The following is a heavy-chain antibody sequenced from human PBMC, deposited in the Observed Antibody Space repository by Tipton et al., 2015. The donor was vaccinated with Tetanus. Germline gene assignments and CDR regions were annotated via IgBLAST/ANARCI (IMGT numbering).Heavy chain of an antibody. J-gene: IGHJ5*01. CDR2: INPDGRRT. CDR3: ARRGEARANWFDS. CDR1: GFTFESHY. V-gene: IGHV3-74*01. Sequence: SLRLSCAASGFTFESHYMHWVRQTPGKGLVWISRINPDGRRTNYADSVKGRFTISRDHAKNTVYLQMNTLRDDDTAVYYCARRGEARANWFDSWGQGTLVTVSS.